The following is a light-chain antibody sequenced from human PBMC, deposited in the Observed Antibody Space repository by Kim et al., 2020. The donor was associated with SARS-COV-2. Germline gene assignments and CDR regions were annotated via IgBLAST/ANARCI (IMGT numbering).Light chain of an antibody. CDR1: QSFNSN. CDR3: HQYNNWPYT. Sequence: EIVMTQSPATLSVSPGERATLSCRASQSFNSNLAWYQQKPGQAPRLLIYGASTRATGIPARFSGSGSGTEFTLTISSLQSEDFAVYYCHQYNNWPYTFGQGTNLEI. V-gene: IGKV3-15*01. CDR2: GAS. J-gene: IGKJ2*01.